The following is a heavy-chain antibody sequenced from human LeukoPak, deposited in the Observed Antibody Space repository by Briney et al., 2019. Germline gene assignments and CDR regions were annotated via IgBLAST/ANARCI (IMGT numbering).Heavy chain of an antibody. J-gene: IGHJ5*02. CDR2: INPNSGGT. Sequence: GGSVKVSCKASGYTFTGYYMHWVRQAPGPGLEWMGWINPNSGGTNYAQKFQGRDTMTRNTSISTAYMELSRRRSDDTAVYYGASDRGDYMAQYDWFDPWGQGTLVTVSS. CDR1: GYTFTGYY. CDR3: ASDRGDYMAQYDWFDP. D-gene: IGHD4-17*01. V-gene: IGHV1-2*02.